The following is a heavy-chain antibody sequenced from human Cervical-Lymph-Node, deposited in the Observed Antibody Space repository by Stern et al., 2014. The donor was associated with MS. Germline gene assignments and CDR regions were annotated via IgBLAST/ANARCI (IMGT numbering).Heavy chain of an antibody. Sequence: DQLVESGTEVKKPGSSVKVSCKASGGTFNSFAISWVRQAPGQGLEWLGGIIATFGQANYAQKLQGRVTLTADESTRTVYMELSSLRAEDTAVYFCTRHQAGIAADWGQGTLVTVSS. V-gene: IGHV1-69*01. CDR3: TRHQAGIAAD. CDR2: IIATFGQA. D-gene: IGHD6-13*01. CDR1: GGTFNSFA. J-gene: IGHJ4*02.